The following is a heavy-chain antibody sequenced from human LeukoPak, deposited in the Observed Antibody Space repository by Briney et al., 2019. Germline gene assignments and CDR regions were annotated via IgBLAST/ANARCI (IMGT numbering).Heavy chain of an antibody. V-gene: IGHV3-30*03. CDR1: GFSFITYG. CDR2: MSSDGSKK. CDR3: ARDRAS. Sequence: GGSLRLSCAASGFSFITYGLHWVRQAPGEGLEWVAFMSSDGSKKFYADSVKGRFTISRDNAKNSLYLQMNSLRAEDTAVYYCARDRASWGQGTLVTVSS. J-gene: IGHJ4*02.